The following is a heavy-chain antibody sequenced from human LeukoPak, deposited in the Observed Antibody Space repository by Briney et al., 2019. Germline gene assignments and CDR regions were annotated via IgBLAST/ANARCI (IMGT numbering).Heavy chain of an antibody. Sequence: GGSLRLSCAASGFTFRSYGMHWVRQAPGKGLEWVAVIWYDGSNKYYADSVKGRFTISRDNSKNTLYLQMNSLRAEDTALYYCAREILTGYAFDIWGQGTMVTVSS. CDR1: GFTFRSYG. CDR2: IWYDGSNK. J-gene: IGHJ3*02. V-gene: IGHV3-33*01. CDR3: AREILTGYAFDI. D-gene: IGHD7-27*01.